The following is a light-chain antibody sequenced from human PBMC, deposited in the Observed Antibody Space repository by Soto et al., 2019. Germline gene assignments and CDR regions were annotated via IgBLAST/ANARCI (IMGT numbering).Light chain of an antibody. CDR3: QQYNTYST. V-gene: IGKV1-16*01. CDR2: DAS. CDR1: QDIRYY. J-gene: IGKJ5*01. Sequence: DIQMTQSPASLSSSVGCRFTITFQASQDIRYYLNWFQQKPGKAPKVLIYDASSLKSGVPARFSGSGSGTEFTLTISSLQPDDFATYYCQQYNTYSTFGQGTRLEIK.